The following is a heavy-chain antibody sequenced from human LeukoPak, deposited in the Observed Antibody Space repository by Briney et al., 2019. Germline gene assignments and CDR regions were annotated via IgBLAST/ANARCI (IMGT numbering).Heavy chain of an antibody. Sequence: ASVKVSCKVSGYTLTELSMHWVRQAPGKGLEWMGGFDPEDGETIYAQKFQGRVTMTEDTSTDTAYVELSSLRSEDTAVYYCATAKSIHGGPDYWGQGTLVAVSS. V-gene: IGHV1-24*01. CDR3: ATAKSIHGGPDY. CDR2: FDPEDGET. CDR1: GYTLTELS. J-gene: IGHJ4*02. D-gene: IGHD6-6*01.